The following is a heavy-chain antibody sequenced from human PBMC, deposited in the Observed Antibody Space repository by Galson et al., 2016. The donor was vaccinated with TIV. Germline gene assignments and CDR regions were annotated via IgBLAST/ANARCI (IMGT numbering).Heavy chain of an antibody. Sequence: PALVKPTQTLTLTCTFSGFSLTTSGMCVSWIRQAPGKGLEWLARIDWDDDKYYNIYLQTRLSISKDTSRNQVVFTMTDMDPVDTATYYCARTPYGDSFGWFVDLWGRGTLVSVSS. CDR3: ARTPYGDSFGWFVDL. V-gene: IGHV2-70*11. CDR1: GFSLTTSGMC. CDR2: IDWDDDK. D-gene: IGHD4-17*01. J-gene: IGHJ2*01.